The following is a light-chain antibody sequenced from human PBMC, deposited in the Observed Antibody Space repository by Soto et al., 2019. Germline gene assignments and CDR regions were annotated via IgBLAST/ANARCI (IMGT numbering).Light chain of an antibody. CDR3: AAWDDSLSGPV. J-gene: IGLJ2*01. V-gene: IGLV1-47*02. CDR2: LND. CDR1: SSNIGGNY. Sequence: QSVLIQPPSASGTPGQRVTSSCSGSSSNIGGNYVYWYQQLPGAAPKLLIYLNDQRPSGVPDRFFGSKSGTSASLAISGLRSEDEAEYYCAAWDDSLSGPVFGGGTQLTVL.